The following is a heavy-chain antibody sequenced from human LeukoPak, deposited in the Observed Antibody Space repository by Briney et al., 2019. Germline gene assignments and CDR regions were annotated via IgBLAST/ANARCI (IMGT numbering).Heavy chain of an antibody. CDR2: INPNSGGT. Sequence: VASVKVSCKASGYTFTGYYMHWVRQAPGQGLEWMGRINPNSGGTNYAQKFQGRVTMTRDTSISTAYMEPSRLRSDDTAVYYCALGFGEFGSQDYWGQGTLVTVSS. J-gene: IGHJ4*02. CDR3: ALGFGEFGSQDY. D-gene: IGHD3-10*01. CDR1: GYTFTGYY. V-gene: IGHV1-2*06.